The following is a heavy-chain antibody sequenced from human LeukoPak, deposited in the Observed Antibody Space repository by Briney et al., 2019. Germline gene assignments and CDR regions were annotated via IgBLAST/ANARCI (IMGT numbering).Heavy chain of an antibody. CDR3: ARDLYSSSSFAPLRY. CDR1: GFTVSSKY. CDR2: IYSGGST. D-gene: IGHD6-6*01. Sequence: GGSLRLSCAASGFTVSSKYMSWVRQAPGKGLEWVSVIYSGGSTYYADSVKGRFTISRDNSKNTLYLQMNSLRAEDTAVYYCARDLYSSSSFAPLRYWGQGTLVTVSS. J-gene: IGHJ4*02. V-gene: IGHV3-66*02.